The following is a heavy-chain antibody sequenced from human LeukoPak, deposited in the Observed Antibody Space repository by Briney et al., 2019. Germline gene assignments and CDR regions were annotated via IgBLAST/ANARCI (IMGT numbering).Heavy chain of an antibody. CDR3: ARMRPTWNYDH. J-gene: IGHJ5*02. V-gene: IGHV4-59*01. CDR1: GGSISRYY. CDR2: FYYTGST. D-gene: IGHD1-7*01. Sequence: SETLSLTCTVSGGSISRYYWNWIRQPPGKGLEWIGYFYYTGSTNYNPSLKSRVTISVDTSKNQFSLNLSSVTAADTAVYYCARMRPTWNYDHWGQGTLVTVSS.